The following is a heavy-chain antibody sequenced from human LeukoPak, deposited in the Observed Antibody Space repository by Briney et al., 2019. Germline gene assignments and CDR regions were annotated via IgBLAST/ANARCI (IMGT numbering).Heavy chain of an antibody. V-gene: IGHV4-59*13. CDR2: IYYSGST. D-gene: IGHD3-10*01. J-gene: IGHJ3*02. CDR3: ASTMVRGVIRPPHGAFDI. CDR1: GGSISSYY. Sequence: SETLSLTGTVSGGSISSYYWSWIRKPPGKGLEWIVYIYYSGSTNYNPSLKRRVTISVDTSKNQFSLKLSSVTAADTAVYYCASTMVRGVIRPPHGAFDIWGQGTMVTVSS.